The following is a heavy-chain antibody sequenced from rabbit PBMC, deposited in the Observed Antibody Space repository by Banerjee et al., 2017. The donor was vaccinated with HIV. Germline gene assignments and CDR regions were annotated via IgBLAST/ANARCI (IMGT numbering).Heavy chain of an antibody. D-gene: IGHD4-1*01. J-gene: IGHJ4*01. CDR2: IYAGTEGST. V-gene: IGHV1S45*01. Sequence: QEQLEESGGDLVKPEGSLTLTCTASGFSFSSRYVMSWVRQAPGKGLEWIGCIYAGTEGSTYYATWAKGRFTISKTSSTTVTLQMTSLTDADTATYFCARDLAGVIGWNFGLWGPGTLVTVS. CDR1: GFSFSSRYV. CDR3: ARDLAGVIGWNFGL.